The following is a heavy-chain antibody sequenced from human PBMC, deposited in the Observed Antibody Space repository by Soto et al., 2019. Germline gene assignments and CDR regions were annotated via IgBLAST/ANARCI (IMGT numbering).Heavy chain of an antibody. CDR3: ARRGDYVDAFDI. V-gene: IGHV4-31*03. CDR1: GGSISSGGYY. D-gene: IGHD4-17*01. J-gene: IGHJ3*02. Sequence: QVQLQESGPGLVKPSQTLSLTCTVSGGSISSGGYYWSWIRQHPVKGLEWIGYIYYSGSTYYNPSLKSRVTISVDTSKNQCSLKLSSVTAADTAVYYCARRGDYVDAFDIWGQGTMVTVSS. CDR2: IYYSGST.